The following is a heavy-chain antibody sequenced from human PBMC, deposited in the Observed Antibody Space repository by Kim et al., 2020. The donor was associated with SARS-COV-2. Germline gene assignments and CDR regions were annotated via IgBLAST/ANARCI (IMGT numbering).Heavy chain of an antibody. CDR1: GYTFTSYG. J-gene: IGHJ6*02. V-gene: IGHV1-18*04. CDR3: AREEVVPGYYYYGMDV. D-gene: IGHD2-2*01. Sequence: ASVKVSCKASGYTFTSYGISWVRQAPGQGLEWMGWISAYNGNTNYAQKLQGRVTMTTDTSTSTAYMELRSLRSDDTAVYYCAREEVVPGYYYYGMDVWGQGTTVTVSS. CDR2: ISAYNGNT.